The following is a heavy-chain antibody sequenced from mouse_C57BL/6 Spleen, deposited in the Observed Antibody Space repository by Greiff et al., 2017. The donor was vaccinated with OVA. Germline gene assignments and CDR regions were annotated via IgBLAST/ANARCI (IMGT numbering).Heavy chain of an antibody. Sequence: QVQLQQPGAELVMPGASVKLSCKASGYTFTSYWMHWVKQRPGQGLEWIGEIDPSDSYTNYNQKFKGKSTLTVDKSSSTAYMQLSSLTSEDSAVDYCARKKKEGYFDVWGTGTTVTVSS. CDR1: GYTFTSYW. CDR2: IDPSDSYT. V-gene: IGHV1-69*01. J-gene: IGHJ1*03. CDR3: ARKKKEGYFDV.